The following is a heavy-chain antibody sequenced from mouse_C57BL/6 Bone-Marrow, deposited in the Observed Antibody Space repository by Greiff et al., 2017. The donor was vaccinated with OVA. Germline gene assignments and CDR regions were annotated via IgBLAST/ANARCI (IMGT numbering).Heavy chain of an antibody. CDR1: GYTFTSYW. Sequence: VQLQQSGTVLARPGASVKMSCKTSGYTFTSYWIHWVKQRPGQGLEWIGAIYPGNSDTSYNQKFKGKAKLTAVTSASTAYMELSSLTNEDSAVYYCTRRYYSNYCSDYWGQGTTLTVSS. V-gene: IGHV1-5*01. CDR3: TRRYYSNYCSDY. D-gene: IGHD2-5*01. J-gene: IGHJ2*01. CDR2: IYPGNSDT.